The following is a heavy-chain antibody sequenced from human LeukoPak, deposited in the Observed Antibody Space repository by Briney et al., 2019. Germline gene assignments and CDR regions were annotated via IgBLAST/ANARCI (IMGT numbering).Heavy chain of an antibody. V-gene: IGHV3-7*02. D-gene: IGHD6-13*01. CDR3: ARLGAASAGALDS. CDR1: GFTFSTNW. CDR2: IKDDGSAK. J-gene: IGHJ4*02. Sequence: GGSLRLSCEVSGFTFSTNWMSWVRQAPGKGLEWVANIKDDGSAKYYVDSVRGRFTISRDTAKSSLYLEMKYLGVDDTAVYYCARLGAASAGALDSWGQGTLVTVSS.